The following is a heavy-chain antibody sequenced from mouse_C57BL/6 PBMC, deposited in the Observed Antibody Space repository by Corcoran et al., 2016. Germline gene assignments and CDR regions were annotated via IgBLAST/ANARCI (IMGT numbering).Heavy chain of an antibody. D-gene: IGHD2-1*01. Sequence: QEQLVETRGGLLMPGNSLKLSCVTSGFTYSKYRMHWLRQFPGKRLEWLAVIAVKSDNYGANYAESVKGRFDISRDDSKSSVDLEMNRIREEDTATYFCSRGNSDGVPYWGQGTLVTVSA. V-gene: IGHV13-2*01. CDR1: GFTYSKYR. J-gene: IGHJ3*01. CDR3: SRGNSDGVPY. CDR2: IAVKSDNYGA.